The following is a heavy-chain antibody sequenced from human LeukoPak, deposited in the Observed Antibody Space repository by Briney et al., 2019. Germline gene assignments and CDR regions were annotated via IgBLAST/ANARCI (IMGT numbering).Heavy chain of an antibody. CDR1: GYTFTSYG. J-gene: IGHJ4*02. CDR2: ISTYNGNT. CDR3: ASSSLRYCSSTSCYEIDY. D-gene: IGHD2-2*01. V-gene: IGHV1-18*01. Sequence: ASVKVSCKASGYTFTSYGISWVRQAPGQGLEWMGWISTYNGNTNYAQKLQGRVTMTTDTSTSTAYMELRSLRSDDTAVYYCASSSLRYCSSTSCYEIDYWGQGTLVTVSS.